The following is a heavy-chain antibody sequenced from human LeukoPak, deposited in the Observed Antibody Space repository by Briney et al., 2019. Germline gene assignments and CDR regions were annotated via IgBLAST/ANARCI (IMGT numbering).Heavy chain of an antibody. D-gene: IGHD2-2*01. CDR2: IIPIFGTA. Sequence: SVKVSCKASGGTFSSYAISWVRQAPGQGLEWMGGIIPIFGTANYAQKFQGRVTITTDESTSTAYMELSSLRSEDTAVYYCARGKPAAKYYYSSMAVGGKGPRVPVP. CDR1: GGTFSSYA. V-gene: IGHV1-69*05. J-gene: IGHJ6*03. CDR3: ARGKPAAKYYYSSMAV.